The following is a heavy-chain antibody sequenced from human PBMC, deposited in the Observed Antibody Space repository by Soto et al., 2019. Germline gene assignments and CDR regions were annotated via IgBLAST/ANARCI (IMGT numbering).Heavy chain of an antibody. Sequence: ESGGGLVKPGGSLRLSCAASGFTFSNYDMNWVRQAPGKGLEWVSSISSSSRYIYYADSMKGRLTISRDNAKNSLYLQMKSLRAEDTAVYYCVRHYCGGDCFYYYGMDVWGQGTTVTVSS. J-gene: IGHJ6*02. CDR3: VRHYCGGDCFYYYGMDV. CDR1: GFTFSNYD. D-gene: IGHD2-21*02. CDR2: ISSSSRYI. V-gene: IGHV3-21*01.